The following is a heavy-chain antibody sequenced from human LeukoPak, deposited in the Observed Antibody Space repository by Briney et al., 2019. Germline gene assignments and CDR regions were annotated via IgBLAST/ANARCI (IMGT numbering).Heavy chain of an antibody. CDR3: ARFRSRITIFGVDTSLDY. V-gene: IGHV4-39*01. D-gene: IGHD3-3*01. CDR1: GGSISSTSYY. J-gene: IGHJ4*02. CDR2: IYYSGGT. Sequence: SETLSLTCTVSGGSISSTSYYWGWIRQPPGKGLEWIGSIYYSGGTYYNPSLKSRVTISVDTSKNQFSLKLSSVTAADTAVYYCARFRSRITIFGVDTSLDYWGQGTLVTVSS.